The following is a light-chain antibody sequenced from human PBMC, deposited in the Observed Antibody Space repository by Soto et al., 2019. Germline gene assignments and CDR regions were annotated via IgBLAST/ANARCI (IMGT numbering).Light chain of an antibody. Sequence: QSVPTQPASVSGSPGHSITISCTGTSSDVGGYNFVSWYQQKPGKAPKLLIYEVTHRPSGISDRFSGSKSGNMASLTISGLQDEDEASYYCCTYARNRLYVFGSRTKLTVL. J-gene: IGLJ1*01. CDR1: SSDVGGYNF. V-gene: IGLV2-14*01. CDR2: EVT. CDR3: CTYARNRLYV.